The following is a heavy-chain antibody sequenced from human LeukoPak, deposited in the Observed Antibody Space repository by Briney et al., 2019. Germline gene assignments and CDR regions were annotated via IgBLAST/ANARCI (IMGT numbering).Heavy chain of an antibody. CDR3: ARGYYGSGSYLDYYYYMDV. CDR1: GGTFSSYT. J-gene: IGHJ6*03. D-gene: IGHD3-10*01. V-gene: IGHV1-69*02. Sequence: SVKVSCKASGGTFSSYTISWVRQAPGQGLEWMGRIIPILGIANYAQRFQGRVTITADKSTSTAYMELSSLRSEDTAVYYCARGYYGSGSYLDYYYYMDVWGKGTTVTVSS. CDR2: IIPILGIA.